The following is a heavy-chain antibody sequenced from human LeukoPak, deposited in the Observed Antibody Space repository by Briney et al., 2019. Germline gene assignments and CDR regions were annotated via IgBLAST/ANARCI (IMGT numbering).Heavy chain of an antibody. CDR3: ARADDYSNYSIDY. V-gene: IGHV4-39*01. CDR1: GGSISSSSYY. CDR2: IYYSGST. D-gene: IGHD4-11*01. Sequence: KPSETLSLTCTVSGGSISSSSYYWGWIRQPPGMGLEWIGSIYYSGSTYYNPSLKSRVTISVDTSKNQFSLKLSSVTAADTAVYYCARADDYSNYSIDYWGQGTLVTVSS. J-gene: IGHJ4*02.